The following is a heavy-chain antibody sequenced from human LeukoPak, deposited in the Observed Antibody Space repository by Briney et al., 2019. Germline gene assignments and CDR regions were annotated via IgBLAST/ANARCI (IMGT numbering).Heavy chain of an antibody. CDR1: GFTFSSHG. CDR3: ARDDCSTISCYGY. J-gene: IGHJ4*02. Sequence: SGPSLRLSCAASGFTFSSHGMHWVSQAPGKVLEWVAVIWYDGSKKYYADSVKGRFTISRDDSKNTLYLQMNSLRAEDTAVYYCARDDCSTISCYGYWGQGTLVTVSS. V-gene: IGHV3-33*01. D-gene: IGHD2-2*01. CDR2: IWYDGSKK.